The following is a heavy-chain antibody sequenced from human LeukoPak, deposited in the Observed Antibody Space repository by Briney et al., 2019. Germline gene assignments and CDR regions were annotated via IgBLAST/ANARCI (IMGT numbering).Heavy chain of an antibody. V-gene: IGHV4-39*01. D-gene: IGHD6-19*01. CDR1: GGSISSSSYY. J-gene: IGHJ4*02. CDR3: ARHGALQQWLVKDYFDY. CDR2: IYYSGST. Sequence: SETLSLTCTVSGGSISSSSYYWGWIRQPPGKGLEWIGSIYYSGSTYYNPSLKSRVTISVDTSKNQFSLKLGSVTAADTAVYYCARHGALQQWLVKDYFDYWGQGTLVTVSS.